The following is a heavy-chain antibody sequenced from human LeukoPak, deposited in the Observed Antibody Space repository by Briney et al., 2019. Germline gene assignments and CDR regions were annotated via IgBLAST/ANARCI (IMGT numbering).Heavy chain of an antibody. CDR1: GFTFSSYE. CDR2: ISSSGSTI. J-gene: IGHJ4*02. D-gene: IGHD3-3*01. CDR3: ARVGVVLSDY. V-gene: IGHV3-48*03. Sequence: GGSLRLSRAASGFTFSSYEMNWVRQAPGKGLEWVSYISSSGSTIYYADSVKGRFTISRDNAKNSLYLQMNSLRAEDTAVYYCARVGVVLSDYWGQGTLVTVSS.